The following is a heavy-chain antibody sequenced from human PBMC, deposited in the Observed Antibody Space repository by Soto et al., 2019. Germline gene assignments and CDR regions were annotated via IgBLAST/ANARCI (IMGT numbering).Heavy chain of an antibody. CDR2: ISADGSGT. CDR3: VRDLHEPLPADVLRVTK. J-gene: IGHJ4*02. Sequence: EVQLVESGGGLVQPGGSLTLSCAASGFTFRSYEMHWARQPPGKGLQWISYISADGSGTYYADSVRGRFTISRDNARNSLSLQMNSLRADDTAIYYCVRDLHEPLPADVLRVTKWGQGTQVTVSS. CDR1: GFTFRSYE. V-gene: IGHV3-48*03. D-gene: IGHD3-3*01.